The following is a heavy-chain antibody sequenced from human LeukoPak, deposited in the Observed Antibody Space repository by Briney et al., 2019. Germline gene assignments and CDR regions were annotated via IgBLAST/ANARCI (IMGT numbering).Heavy chain of an antibody. CDR1: GFTFSSYS. Sequence: GGSLRLSCAASGFTFSSYSMNWVRQAPGKGLEWGSSISSSSSYIYYADSVKGRFTISRDNAKNSLYLQMNSLRAEDTAVYYCARGSPPSGYGYYFDYWGQGTLVTVSS. V-gene: IGHV3-21*01. D-gene: IGHD5-12*01. CDR2: ISSSSSYI. CDR3: ARGSPPSGYGYYFDY. J-gene: IGHJ4*02.